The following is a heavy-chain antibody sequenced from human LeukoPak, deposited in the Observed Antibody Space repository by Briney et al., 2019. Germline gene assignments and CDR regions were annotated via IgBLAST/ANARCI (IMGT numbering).Heavy chain of an antibody. Sequence: ASVKVSCKASGGTFSSYAISWVRQAPGQGFEWMGRIIPILGIANYAQKFQGRVTITADKSTSTAYMELSSLRSEDTAVYYCAIFKRRDSSGYYHSPPEHYWGQGTLVTVSS. J-gene: IGHJ4*02. D-gene: IGHD3-22*01. CDR3: AIFKRRDSSGYYHSPPEHY. V-gene: IGHV1-69*04. CDR2: IIPILGIA. CDR1: GGTFSSYA.